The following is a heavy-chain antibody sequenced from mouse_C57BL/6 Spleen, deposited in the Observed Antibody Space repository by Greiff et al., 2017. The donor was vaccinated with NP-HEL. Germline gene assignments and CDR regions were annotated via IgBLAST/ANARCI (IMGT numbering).Heavy chain of an antibody. J-gene: IGHJ1*03. Sequence: VQLQQPGAELVKPGASVKLSCKASGYTFTSYWMHWVKQRPGQGLEWIGMVHPNSGSTNYNEKFKSKATLTVDKSSSTAYMQLSSLTSEDSAVYYCARWDGNYERYFDVWGTGTTVTVSS. V-gene: IGHV1-64*01. CDR1: GYTFTSYW. D-gene: IGHD2-1*01. CDR2: VHPNSGST. CDR3: ARWDGNYERYFDV.